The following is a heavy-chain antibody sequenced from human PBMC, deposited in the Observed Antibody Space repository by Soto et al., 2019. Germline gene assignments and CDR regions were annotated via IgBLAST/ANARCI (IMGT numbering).Heavy chain of an antibody. D-gene: IGHD3-16*02. Sequence: QSLSLSCTVTKLYMLRGYYGCCGKRHPPGIVLDGIGYISYSGTTYYNPSLKSRLTISAEDTSNNHFSLKLTSVTAADTAVYYCARTNYDYVWGSYRFDSWGQGKLVTVAA. V-gene: IGHV4-30-4*01. CDR2: ISYSGTT. CDR1: KLYMLRGYYG. J-gene: IGHJ4*02. CDR3: ARTNYDYVWGSYRFDS.